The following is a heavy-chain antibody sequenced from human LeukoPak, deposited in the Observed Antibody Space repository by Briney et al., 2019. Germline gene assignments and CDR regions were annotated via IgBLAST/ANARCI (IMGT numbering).Heavy chain of an antibody. J-gene: IGHJ4*02. V-gene: IGHV3-23*01. CDR2: ISHSGDKT. CDR3: AKDHGFWSGHFFFFDY. Sequence: GGSLRLSCAGSGLTPGSYAMSWVRQAPGKGLEWVSGISHSGDKTYYADFVKGRFTISRDNSNNMVYLQMNSLTAEDTAVYYCAKDHGFWSGHFFFFDYWGQGTLVTVSS. CDR1: GLTPGSYA. D-gene: IGHD3-3*01.